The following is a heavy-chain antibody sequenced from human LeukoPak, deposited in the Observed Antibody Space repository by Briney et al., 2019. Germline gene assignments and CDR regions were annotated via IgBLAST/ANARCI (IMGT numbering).Heavy chain of an antibody. Sequence: GGSLRLSCAASGFTFSSYSMNWVRQAPGKGLEWVAVISYDGSNKYYADSVKGRFTISRDNSKNTLYLQMNSLRAEDTAVYYCARDREWFHYYYGMDVWGQGTTVTVSS. J-gene: IGHJ6*02. V-gene: IGHV3-30*03. CDR1: GFTFSSYS. CDR2: ISYDGSNK. CDR3: ARDREWFHYYYGMDV. D-gene: IGHD3-3*01.